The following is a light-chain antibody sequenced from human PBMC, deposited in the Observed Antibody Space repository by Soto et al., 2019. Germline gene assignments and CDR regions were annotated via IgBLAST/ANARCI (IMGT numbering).Light chain of an antibody. CDR2: AAS. CDR3: QQSYSTPPYT. V-gene: IGKV1-39*01. J-gene: IGKJ2*01. CDR1: QSISSY. Sequence: DIQMTQSPSSLSASVGDRVTITCRASQSISSYLNWYQQKPGKAPKLLIYAASSLQSGVPSRFSGSGSGTDFTLTISRLQPEHFATYYCQQSYSTPPYTFGQGNKLEIK.